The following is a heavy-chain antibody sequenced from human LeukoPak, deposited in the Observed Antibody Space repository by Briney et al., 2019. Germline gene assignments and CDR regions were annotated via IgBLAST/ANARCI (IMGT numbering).Heavy chain of an antibody. CDR2: ISAYNGNT. V-gene: IGHV1-18*01. CDR3: ARGPSLHSKWVGGRWFDP. J-gene: IGHJ5*02. D-gene: IGHD3-16*01. CDR1: GYTFTSSG. Sequence: ASVKVSCKASGYTFTSSGISWVRQAPGQGLEWMGWISAYNGNTNYAQKFQGRVTMTTDTSTTTAYVELRSLRSDDTAVYYCARGPSLHSKWVGGRWFDPWGQGTLVTVSS.